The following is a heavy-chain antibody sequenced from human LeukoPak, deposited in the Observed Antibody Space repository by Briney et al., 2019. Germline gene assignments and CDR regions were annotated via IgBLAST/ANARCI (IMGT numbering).Heavy chain of an antibody. J-gene: IGHJ4*02. V-gene: IGHV3-30*02. D-gene: IGHD3-10*01. CDR1: GFTFSSYG. CDR2: IRYDGSNK. CDR3: AKGRDMVRGVIEPNFDY. Sequence: PGGSLRLSCAASGFTFSSYGMHWVRQAPGKGLEWVAFIRYDGSNKYYADSVKGRFTISRDNSKNTLYLQMNSLRAEDTAVYYCAKGRDMVRGVIEPNFDYWGQGTLVTVSS.